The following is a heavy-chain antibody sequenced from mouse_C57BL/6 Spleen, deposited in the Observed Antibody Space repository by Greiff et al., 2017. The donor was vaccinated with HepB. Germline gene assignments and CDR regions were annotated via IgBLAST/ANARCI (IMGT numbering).Heavy chain of an antibody. J-gene: IGHJ2*01. V-gene: IGHV3-1*01. CDR3: ARASIYDGPYFDY. Sequence: DVKLQESGPGMVKPSQSLSLTCTVTGYSITSGYDWHWIRHFPGNKLEWMGYISYSGSTNYNPSLKSRISITHDTSKNHFFLKLNSVTTEDTATYYCARASIYDGPYFDYWGQGTTLTVSS. D-gene: IGHD2-3*01. CDR2: ISYSGST. CDR1: GYSITSGYD.